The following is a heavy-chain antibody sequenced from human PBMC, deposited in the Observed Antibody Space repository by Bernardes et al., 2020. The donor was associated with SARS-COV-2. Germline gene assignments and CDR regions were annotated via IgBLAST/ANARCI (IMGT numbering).Heavy chain of an antibody. CDR1: GFKFDDFA. Sequence: GGSLRLSCAASGFKFDDFAMHWIRQVPGKGLEWVSGISWDSRSIAYGDSVKGRFTISRENAKSSLYLELSSLKPEDTALYYCAKDKSFEFWTGYWGFDYLGQGTLVTVSS. J-gene: IGHJ4*02. D-gene: IGHD3-3*01. CDR3: AKDKSFEFWTGYWGFDY. V-gene: IGHV3-9*01. CDR2: ISWDSRSI.